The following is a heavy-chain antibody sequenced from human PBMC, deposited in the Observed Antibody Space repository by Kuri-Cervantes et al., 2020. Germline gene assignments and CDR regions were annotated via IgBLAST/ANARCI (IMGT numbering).Heavy chain of an antibody. CDR3: ARRTVPLFPSSGWYYFDY. CDR2: IISNGGVT. V-gene: IGHV3-64*01. D-gene: IGHD6-19*01. CDR1: GFTFSSYS. J-gene: IGHJ4*02. Sequence: GESLKISCAASGFTFSSYSMHWVRQAPGKGLEYVSAIISNGGVTYYANSVKGRFTISRDNSKNTLYFQMNSLRAEDTAVYYCARRTVPLFPSSGWYYFDYWGQGILVTVSS.